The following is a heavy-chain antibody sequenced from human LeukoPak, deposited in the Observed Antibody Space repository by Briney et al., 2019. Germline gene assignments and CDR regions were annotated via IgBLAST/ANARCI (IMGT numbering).Heavy chain of an antibody. CDR1: RFTFSSYS. CDR2: ISSSSSYI. J-gene: IGHJ4*02. D-gene: IGHD6-25*01. CDR3: AREGSAGVYFDY. V-gene: IGHV3-21*01. Sequence: GGSLRLSCAASRFTFSSYSMNWVRQAPGKGLEWVSSISSSSSYIYYADSVKGRFTISRDNAKNSLYLQMNSLRAEDTAVYYCAREGSAGVYFDYWGQGTLVTVSS.